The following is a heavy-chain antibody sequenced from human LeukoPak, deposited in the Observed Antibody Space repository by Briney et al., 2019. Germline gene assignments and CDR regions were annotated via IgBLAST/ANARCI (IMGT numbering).Heavy chain of an antibody. CDR1: GFTFSSYG. V-gene: IGHV3-7*01. D-gene: IGHD4/OR15-4a*01. CDR2: IKQDGSEK. CDR3: AVGATPGGLDY. Sequence: SGGTLRLSCAASGFTFSSYGMHWVRQAPGKGLEWVANIKQDGSEKYYVDSVKGRFTISRDNAKNSLYLQMNSLRPEDTAVYYCAVGATPGGLDYWGQGTLVTVSS. J-gene: IGHJ4*02.